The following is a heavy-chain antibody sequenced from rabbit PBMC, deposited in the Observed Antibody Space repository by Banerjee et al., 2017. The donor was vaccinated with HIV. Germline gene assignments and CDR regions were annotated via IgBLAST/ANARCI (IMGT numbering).Heavy chain of an antibody. CDR1: GFSFSSTYW. CDR3: ARDLAGVIGWNFNL. V-gene: IGHV1S45*01. D-gene: IGHD4-1*01. Sequence: QQQLEESGGGLVQPEGSLTLTCTASGFSFSSTYWICWVRQAPGKGLEWIGCINTGSSGDTVYATWAKGRFTISKASWTTVTLQMTSLTAADTASYFCARDLAGVIGWNFNLWGQGTLVTVS. CDR2: INTGSSGDT. J-gene: IGHJ4*01.